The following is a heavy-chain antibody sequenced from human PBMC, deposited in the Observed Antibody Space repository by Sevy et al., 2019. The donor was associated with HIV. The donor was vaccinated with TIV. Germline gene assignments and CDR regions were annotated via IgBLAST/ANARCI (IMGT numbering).Heavy chain of an antibody. J-gene: IGHJ4*02. CDR2: IRYDGSNK. D-gene: IGHD4-17*01. CDR3: ANLSDDYGDYSNDY. Sequence: GGSLRLSCAASGFTFSSYGMHWVRQAPGKGLEWVAFIRYDGSNKYYADSVKGRFTISRDNSKNTLYLQMNSLRAEDTAVYYCANLSDDYGDYSNDYWGQGTLVTVSS. CDR1: GFTFSSYG. V-gene: IGHV3-30*02.